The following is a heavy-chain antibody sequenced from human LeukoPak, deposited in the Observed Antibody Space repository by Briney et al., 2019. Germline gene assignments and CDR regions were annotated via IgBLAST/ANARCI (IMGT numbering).Heavy chain of an antibody. V-gene: IGHV1-2*02. Sequence: ASVKVSCKASGYTFTDDYVHWVRQAPGQGLEWMGWINPNSGVTNYAQKFQGRVTMTRDMSISTAYMELSRLRSDDTAVYYCARDSKLRLGELSPGSPFDYWGQGTLVTVSS. CDR3: ARDSKLRLGELSPGSPFDY. CDR2: INPNSGVT. D-gene: IGHD3-16*02. J-gene: IGHJ4*02. CDR1: GYTFTDDY.